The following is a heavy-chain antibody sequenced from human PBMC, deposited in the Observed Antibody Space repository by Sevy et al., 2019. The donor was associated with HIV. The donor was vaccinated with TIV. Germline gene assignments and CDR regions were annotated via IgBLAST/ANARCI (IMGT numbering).Heavy chain of an antibody. D-gene: IGHD3-16*01. CDR3: AREGGVEPFDY. CDR1: GYSISSGYY. Sequence: SETLSLTCAVSGYSISSGYYWGWIRQPPGKGLEWIGSIHHSGSTYYNPSLKSRVTISVDTSKNQFSLKLSFVTAADTAVYYCAREGGVEPFDYWGQGTLVTVSS. V-gene: IGHV4-38-2*02. CDR2: IHHSGST. J-gene: IGHJ4*02.